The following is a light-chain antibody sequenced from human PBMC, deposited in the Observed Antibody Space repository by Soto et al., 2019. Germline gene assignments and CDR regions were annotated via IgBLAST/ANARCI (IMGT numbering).Light chain of an antibody. CDR1: SSDVGGYNY. Sequence: QSVLTQPASVSGSPGQSLTISCTGTSSDVGGYNYVSWYQQYPGKAPKLMIYDVSNRPSGVSNRFSGSKSGNTASLTISGLQAEDEADYYCSSYTSSSTVVFGGGTKLTVL. J-gene: IGLJ2*01. V-gene: IGLV2-14*01. CDR3: SSYTSSSTVV. CDR2: DVS.